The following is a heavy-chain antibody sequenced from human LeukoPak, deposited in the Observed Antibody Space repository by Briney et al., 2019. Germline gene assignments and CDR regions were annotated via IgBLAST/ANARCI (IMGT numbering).Heavy chain of an antibody. CDR1: GFTFSSYG. D-gene: IGHD3-9*01. Sequence: GGSLRLSCAASGFTFSSYGMHWVRQAPGKGLEWVAVISNDGNNKYYADSVKGRFTISRDNSKNTLYQQMNSLRAEDTAVYFCAKDCYILTGYHPTSYFDYWGQGTLVTVSS. CDR3: AKDCYILTGYHPTSYFDY. CDR2: ISNDGNNK. V-gene: IGHV3-30*18. J-gene: IGHJ4*02.